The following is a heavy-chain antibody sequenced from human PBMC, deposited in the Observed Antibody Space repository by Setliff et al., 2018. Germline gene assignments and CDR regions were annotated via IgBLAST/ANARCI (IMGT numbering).Heavy chain of an antibody. V-gene: IGHV1-18*01. Sequence: ASVKVSCKASGYTFTSYGVSWVRQAPGQGLEWMGWISTYTANTKYAQRFQGRVTMTTDTSTSTAYMELRSLRSDDTAVYYCVRDAGWQYDDSRGVYFPHWGQGTLVTVSS. D-gene: IGHD3-16*01. J-gene: IGHJ1*01. CDR1: GYTFTSYG. CDR2: ISTYTANT. CDR3: VRDAGWQYDDSRGVYFPH.